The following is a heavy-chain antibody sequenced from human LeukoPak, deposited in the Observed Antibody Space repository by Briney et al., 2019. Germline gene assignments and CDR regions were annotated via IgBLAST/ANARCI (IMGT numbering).Heavy chain of an antibody. Sequence: ASVKVSCKASGYTFITYGVTWVRQAPGQGLEWMGWISVYNGNTNYVEKLQGRVIMTTDTSTHTAYMALRSLRSDDTDMYYCARDIPQEAVSGGIDCWGQGTLVTVSS. CDR2: ISVYNGNT. CDR3: ARDIPQEAVSGGIDC. J-gene: IGHJ4*02. V-gene: IGHV1-18*01. D-gene: IGHD6-19*01. CDR1: GYTFITYG.